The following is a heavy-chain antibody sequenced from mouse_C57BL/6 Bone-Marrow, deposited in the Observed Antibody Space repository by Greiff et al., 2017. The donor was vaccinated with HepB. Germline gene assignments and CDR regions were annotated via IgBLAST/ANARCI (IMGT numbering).Heavy chain of an antibody. Sequence: EVQLQQSGPVLVKPGASVKMSCKASGYTFTDYYMNWVKQSHGKSLEWIGVINPYNGGTSYNQKFKGTATLTVDKSSSTAYMELNSLTSEDSAVYYCARGPRQLRLLYFDYWGQGTTLTVSS. D-gene: IGHD3-2*02. CDR1: GYTFTDYY. J-gene: IGHJ2*01. CDR2: INPYNGGT. CDR3: ARGPRQLRLLYFDY. V-gene: IGHV1-19*01.